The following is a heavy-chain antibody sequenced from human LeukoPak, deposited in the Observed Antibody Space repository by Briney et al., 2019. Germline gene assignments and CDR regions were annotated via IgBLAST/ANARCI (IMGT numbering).Heavy chain of an antibody. D-gene: IGHD6-19*01. Sequence: PSETLSLTCTVSGGSIRGFYWSGIRQPPGKGLEWIAYIHSSGSTNYNPSLKSRVTISVDTSKNQCSLKLTSVTAADTAVYYCARVGSEAVAGTGQYYFDYWGQGTLVTVSS. CDR3: ARVGSEAVAGTGQYYFDY. CDR1: GGSIRGFY. J-gene: IGHJ4*02. V-gene: IGHV4-59*01. CDR2: IHSSGST.